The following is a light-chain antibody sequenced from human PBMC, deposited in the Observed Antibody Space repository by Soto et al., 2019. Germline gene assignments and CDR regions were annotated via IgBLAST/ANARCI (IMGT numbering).Light chain of an antibody. J-gene: IGKJ1*01. Sequence: DIVMTQSPDSLAVSLGERATINCKSSQSVLFSPNNKNYLAWYQQKPGQPPKLLIYWASTRESGVPDRFSGSGSGTDFTLTISSLQAEDVAFYYCQQYHSAPQTLGPGTKVEIK. CDR2: WAS. CDR1: QSVLFSPNNKNY. V-gene: IGKV4-1*01. CDR3: QQYHSAPQT.